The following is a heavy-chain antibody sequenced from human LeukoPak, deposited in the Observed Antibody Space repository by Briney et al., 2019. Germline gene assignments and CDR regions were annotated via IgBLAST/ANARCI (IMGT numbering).Heavy chain of an antibody. CDR3: ARDALSSYYDILTGYYTLEPHYYYYGMDV. CDR2: ISAGNGNT. J-gene: IGHJ6*02. Sequence: ASVKVSCKASGYTFTSYAIHWVRQAPGQRLEWMGWISAGNGNTKYSQNFQGRVTFISNTSATTAFMELSSLRSEDAAVYYCARDALSSYYDILTGYYTLEPHYYYYGMDVWGQGTTVTVSS. V-gene: IGHV1-3*01. D-gene: IGHD3-9*01. CDR1: GYTFTSYA.